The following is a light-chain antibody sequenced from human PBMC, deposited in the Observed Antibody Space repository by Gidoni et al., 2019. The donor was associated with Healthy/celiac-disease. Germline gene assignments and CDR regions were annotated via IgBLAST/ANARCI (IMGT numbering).Light chain of an antibody. CDR1: QGISNS. V-gene: IGKV1-NL1*01. Sequence: DIQMTPSPSSLSASVGDRVTITCRASQGISNSLAWYQQKPGKAPKLLLYAASRLESGVPSRFSGSGSGTDYTLTISSLQPEDFATYYCQQYYSTLGTFGQXTKVEIK. CDR2: AAS. CDR3: QQYYSTLGT. J-gene: IGKJ1*01.